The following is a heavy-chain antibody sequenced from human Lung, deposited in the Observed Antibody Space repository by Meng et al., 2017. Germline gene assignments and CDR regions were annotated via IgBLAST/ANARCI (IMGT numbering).Heavy chain of an antibody. Sequence: QVQLVQSGADVNKPGASLKVSCTASGYTFTAYYIHWVRQAPGQGLEWMGRINPNSGGTNFAQKFQGRVIMTRDTSISTAYMELSSLGFDDTAVYYCAKALGWGSSPDYWGQGILVTVSS. CDR3: AKALGWGSSPDY. CDR1: GYTFTAYY. CDR2: INPNSGGT. V-gene: IGHV1-2*06. D-gene: IGHD2-21*01. J-gene: IGHJ4*02.